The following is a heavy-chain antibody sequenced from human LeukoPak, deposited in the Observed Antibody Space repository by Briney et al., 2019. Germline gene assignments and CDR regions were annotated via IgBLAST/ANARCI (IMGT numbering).Heavy chain of an antibody. CDR1: GFSFSSHV. V-gene: IGHV3-23*01. CDR3: AKDQNYESSGYSGGFDY. Sequence: PRGFLRLSCAASGFSFSSHVMHWVGQAPGKGLEWGSGYSGSGYDIYYADSVKGRFTISRDNSKNTLNLQMNSLRADDTALYYCAKDQNYESSGYSGGFDYWGEGTLVTASA. J-gene: IGHJ4*02. D-gene: IGHD3-22*01. CDR2: YSGSGYDI.